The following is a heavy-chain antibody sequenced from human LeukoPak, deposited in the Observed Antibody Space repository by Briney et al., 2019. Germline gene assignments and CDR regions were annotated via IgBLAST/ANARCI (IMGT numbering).Heavy chain of an antibody. CDR1: GDSISSGSYY. J-gene: IGHJ4*02. Sequence: PSETLSLTCTVSGDSISSGSYYWGWIRQPPGKGQEWIGSIYYSGSTYYNPSLKTRVTISVDTSKNQFSLKLSSVTAADTAVYYCARLSGSPPHYFDYWGQGTLVTVSS. CDR2: IYYSGST. CDR3: ARLSGSPPHYFDY. V-gene: IGHV4-39*01. D-gene: IGHD6-19*01.